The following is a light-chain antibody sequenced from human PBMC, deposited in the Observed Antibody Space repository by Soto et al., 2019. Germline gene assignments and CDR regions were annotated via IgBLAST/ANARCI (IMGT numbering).Light chain of an antibody. V-gene: IGKV3-11*01. CDR3: QQRSSWPLT. CDR2: GAS. Sequence: EIVLTQSPATLSLSPVERATLSCMASQSVSSYLAWYQQKPGQPPRLLIDGASNRATGIPARFSGSGPGTDFTLTISSLEPEDFAVYFCQQRSSWPLTFGGGTKVDIK. J-gene: IGKJ4*02. CDR1: QSVSSY.